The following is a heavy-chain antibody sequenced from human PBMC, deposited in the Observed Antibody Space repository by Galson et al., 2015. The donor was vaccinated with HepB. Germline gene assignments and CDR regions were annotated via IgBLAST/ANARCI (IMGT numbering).Heavy chain of an antibody. J-gene: IGHJ6*02. V-gene: IGHV5-10-1*01. CDR3: STYASSTFYSFYYYGLEV. CDR2: IDATDSYT. CDR1: EYRIPNYW. Sequence: QSGAEVIKPGESLRISCQGSEYRIPNYWSNWVRHMSGKGLEWMGRIDATDSYTNYRPPFQGHDTISADKSINTDYLKWSSLKASDTAKYYCSTYASSTFYSFYYYGLEVWGQGTTVTVSS. D-gene: IGHD2/OR15-2a*01.